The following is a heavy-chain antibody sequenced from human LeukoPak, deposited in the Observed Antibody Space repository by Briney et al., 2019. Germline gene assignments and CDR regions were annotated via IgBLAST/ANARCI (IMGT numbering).Heavy chain of an antibody. CDR2: ISYDGSNK. CDR1: GFTFSSYG. V-gene: IGHV3-30*18. CDR3: AKRGVVIRVILVGFHKEAYYFDS. J-gene: IGHJ4*02. Sequence: PGRSLRLSCAASGFTFSSYGMHWVRQAPGKGLEWVAVISYDGSNKYYADSVKGRFTISRDNPKNTLFLQMKSLRAEDTAVYFCAKRGVVIRVILVGFHKEAYYFDSWGQGALVTVSS. D-gene: IGHD3-22*01.